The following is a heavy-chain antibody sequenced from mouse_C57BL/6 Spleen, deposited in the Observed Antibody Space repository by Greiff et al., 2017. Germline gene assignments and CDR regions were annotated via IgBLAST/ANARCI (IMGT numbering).Heavy chain of an antibody. CDR2: LDPEDGET. V-gene: IGHV14-2*01. J-gene: IGHJ2*01. CDR1: GFNIKDYY. Sequence: EVQLQQSGAELVKPGASVKLSCTASGFNIKDYYMHWVKQRTEQGLEWIGRLDPEDGETKYAPKFQGKATITADTSSNTAYLELSGRTSADTAVPFGARSGSTVWDFDYWAQGTTLTVSS. CDR3: ARSGSTVWDFDY. D-gene: IGHD1-1*01.